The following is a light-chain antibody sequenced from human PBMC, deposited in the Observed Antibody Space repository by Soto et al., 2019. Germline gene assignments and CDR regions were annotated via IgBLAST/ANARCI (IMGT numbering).Light chain of an antibody. CDR3: QQLTVWPPQWT. Sequence: EVVLTQSPDTLSLPPGERATLSCRASQSISSYLAWYQQKPGQAPRLLIYDASSRATGIQARFSGSGSGTDFTLTISSLEPEDFAVYYCQQLTVWPPQWTFGQGTKVEIK. CDR2: DAS. J-gene: IGKJ1*01. V-gene: IGKV3-11*01. CDR1: QSISSY.